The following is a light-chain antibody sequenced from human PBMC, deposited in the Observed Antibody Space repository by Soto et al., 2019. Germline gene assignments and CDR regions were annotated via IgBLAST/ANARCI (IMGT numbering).Light chain of an antibody. CDR3: QQYDHPPYT. CDR2: DAS. CDR1: QDINHY. Sequence: DIQMTQSPSSLSASVGDRVTITCQASQDINHYLNWYQQRPGKAPKLLIYDASNLERGVPSRFSGSGSGTDFSLTVDSLQPEDTATYYCQQYDHPPYTFGQGTKLEIK. V-gene: IGKV1-33*01. J-gene: IGKJ2*01.